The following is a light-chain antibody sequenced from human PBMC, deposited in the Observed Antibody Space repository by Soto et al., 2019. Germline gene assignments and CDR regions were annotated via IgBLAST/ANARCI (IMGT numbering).Light chain of an antibody. J-gene: IGKJ1*01. CDR3: QQSYGTPQT. CDR1: QSIRNY. V-gene: IGKV1-39*01. Sequence: DIQMTQSPSSLSASVGDRVTITCRASQSIRNYLNWYRQKPGDAPKLLIYAASTLQPGVPSRFSGSGSGTDFTLTISSLQPEDFATYYCQQSYGTPQTFGQGTKVEIK. CDR2: AAS.